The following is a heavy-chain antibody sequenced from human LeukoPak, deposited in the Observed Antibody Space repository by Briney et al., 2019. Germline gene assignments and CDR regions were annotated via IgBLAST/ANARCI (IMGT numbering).Heavy chain of an antibody. V-gene: IGHV4-59*01. CDR2: IYYSGST. Sequence: TSETLSLTCAVYGGSFSGYYWSWVRQPPGKGLEWLGYIYYSGSTNYKPSLKSRVTISVDTSKNQFSLKLNSVTAADTAVYYCARGGYYGSGNDFRFDPWGQGTLVTVSS. D-gene: IGHD3-10*01. CDR1: GGSFSGYY. J-gene: IGHJ5*02. CDR3: ARGGYYGSGNDFRFDP.